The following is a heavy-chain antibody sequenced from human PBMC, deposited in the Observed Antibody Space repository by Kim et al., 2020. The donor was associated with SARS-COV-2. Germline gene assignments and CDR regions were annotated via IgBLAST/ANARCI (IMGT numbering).Heavy chain of an antibody. V-gene: IGHV4-59*01. CDR1: GGSISSYY. Sequence: SETLSLTCTVSGGSISSYYWSWIRQPPGKGLEWIGYIYYSGSTNYNPSLKSRVTISVDTSKNQFSLKLSSVTAADTAVYYCARERGDYVWGSYRYGAFDIWGQGTMVTVSS. CDR3: ARERGDYVWGSYRYGAFDI. CDR2: IYYSGST. J-gene: IGHJ3*02. D-gene: IGHD3-16*02.